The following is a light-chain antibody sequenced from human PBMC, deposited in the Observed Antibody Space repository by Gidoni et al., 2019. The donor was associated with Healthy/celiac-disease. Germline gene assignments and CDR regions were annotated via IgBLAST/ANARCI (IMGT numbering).Light chain of an antibody. CDR3: CSYAGSSTWV. V-gene: IGLV2-23*02. Sequence: QSALTQSDSASGAPGTSITISCTRTSSDVGSYNPVSWYQQHPGKAPTIMIYEVSKRPSGVSNRFSCSKSGNTASLTISGLQAEDEADYYCCSYAGSSTWVFGGGTKLTVL. J-gene: IGLJ3*02. CDR1: SSDVGSYNP. CDR2: EVS.